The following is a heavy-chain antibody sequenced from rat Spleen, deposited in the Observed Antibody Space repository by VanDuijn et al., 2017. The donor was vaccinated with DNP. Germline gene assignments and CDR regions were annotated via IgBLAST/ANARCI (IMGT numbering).Heavy chain of an antibody. Sequence: EVQLVESGGGLVEPGRSLKLSCVASGFTFVNYGMHWIRQAPTQGLEWVASISTGGASTYYRDSVKGRFTISRDHATNTLYLRLNSLRSEDTAIYYCASGFGWFAYWGQGTLVTVSS. CDR1: GFTFVNYG. CDR2: ISTGGAST. CDR3: ASGFGWFAY. V-gene: IGHV5-19*01. D-gene: IGHD4-1*01. J-gene: IGHJ3*01.